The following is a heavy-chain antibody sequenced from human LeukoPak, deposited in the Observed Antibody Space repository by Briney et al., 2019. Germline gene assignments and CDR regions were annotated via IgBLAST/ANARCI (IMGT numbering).Heavy chain of an antibody. CDR2: IYYSGST. CDR3: ARFDYGDYPDAFDI. CDR1: GGSISSSSYY. V-gene: IGHV4-39*01. Sequence: SETLSLTCTVSGGSISSSSYYWGWIRQPPGKGLEWIGSIYYSGSTYYNPSLKSRVTISVDTSKNQFSLKLSSVTAADTAVYYCARFDYGDYPDAFDIWGKGQWSPSLQ. J-gene: IGHJ3*02. D-gene: IGHD4-17*01.